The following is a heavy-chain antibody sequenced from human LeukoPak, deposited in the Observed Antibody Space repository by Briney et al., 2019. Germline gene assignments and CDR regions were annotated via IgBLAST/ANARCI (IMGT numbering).Heavy chain of an antibody. J-gene: IGHJ4*02. D-gene: IGHD4-17*01. CDR1: GGSISSYY. CDR3: AREVGGDFDALDY. V-gene: IGHV4-59*01. CDR2: IYYSGST. Sequence: SETLSLTCSVSGGSISSYYWSWIRQSPGKGLEWIGYIYYSGSTNYNPSLKSRVTISVHTSKNQFSLKLSSVTAADTAVYYCAREVGGDFDALDYWGQGTLVTVSS.